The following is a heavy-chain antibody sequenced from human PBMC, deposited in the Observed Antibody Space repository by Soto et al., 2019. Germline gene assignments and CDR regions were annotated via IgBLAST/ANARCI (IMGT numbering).Heavy chain of an antibody. D-gene: IGHD6-19*01. Sequence: QVQLVQSGAEVKKPGASVKVSCKASGYTFTSYGISWVRQAPGQGLEWMGWISAYNGNTNYAQKLQGRVTMTTDTSTSTAYMELRSLRSDNTAVYYCARVILSQWLVKEVDYWGQGTLVTVSS. J-gene: IGHJ4*02. V-gene: IGHV1-18*01. CDR3: ARVILSQWLVKEVDY. CDR1: GYTFTSYG. CDR2: ISAYNGNT.